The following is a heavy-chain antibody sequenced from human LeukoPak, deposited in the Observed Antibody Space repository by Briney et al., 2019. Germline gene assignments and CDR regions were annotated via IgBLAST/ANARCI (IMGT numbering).Heavy chain of an antibody. J-gene: IGHJ5*02. D-gene: IGHD5-24*01. CDR3: ARVARWLQFNWFDP. Sequence: ASVKVSCKASGYTFSDYYIHWVRQAPGQGLEWMGGIIPIFGTANYAQKFQGRVTITADESTSTAYMELSSLRSEDTAVYYCARVARWLQFNWFDPWGQGTLVTVSS. V-gene: IGHV1-69*13. CDR2: IIPIFGTA. CDR1: GYTFSDYY.